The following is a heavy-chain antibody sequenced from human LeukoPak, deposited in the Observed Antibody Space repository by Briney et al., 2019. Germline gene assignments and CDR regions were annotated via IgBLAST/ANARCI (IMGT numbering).Heavy chain of an antibody. J-gene: IGHJ3*02. D-gene: IGHD3-22*01. CDR3: ARDLTVAGLITKEHSTMMPMGAFDI. CDR1: GGSISSSSYY. V-gene: IGHV4-39*07. Sequence: SETLSLTCTVSGGSISSSSYYWGWIRQPPGTGLEWIGSIYYSGSTYYNPSLKSRVTISVDTSKNQFSLKLSSVTAADTAVYYCARDLTVAGLITKEHSTMMPMGAFDIWGQGTMVTVSS. CDR2: IYYSGST.